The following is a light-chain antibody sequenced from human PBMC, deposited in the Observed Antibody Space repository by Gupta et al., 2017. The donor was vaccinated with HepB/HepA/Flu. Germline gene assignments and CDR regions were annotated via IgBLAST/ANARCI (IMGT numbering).Light chain of an antibody. Sequence: DIVMTQSPLSLPVTPGEPASISCRSSQSLLHSNGYTYLDWYLQKPGQSPQLLIYLGCSRASGVPDRFSVSGSGTDFTLRISRVEAEDVGVYYCRQGLQTPSTFGQGTKVDIK. V-gene: IGKV2-28*01. CDR1: QSLLHSNGYTY. J-gene: IGKJ1*01. CDR2: LGC. CDR3: RQGLQTPST.